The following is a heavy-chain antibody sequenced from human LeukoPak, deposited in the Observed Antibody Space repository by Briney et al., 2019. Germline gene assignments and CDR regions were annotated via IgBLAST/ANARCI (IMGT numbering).Heavy chain of an antibody. Sequence: GGSLRLSCADSGFTFSSNAMNWVRQAPGKGLDWVSIISGSGDDTYYADSVKGRFTISRDNSKNTLYLQMNSLRAEDTAVYYCAKGYGVVPAASGHWGQGTLVTVSS. CDR1: GFTFSSNA. J-gene: IGHJ4*02. D-gene: IGHD2-2*01. CDR3: AKGYGVVPAASGH. V-gene: IGHV3-23*01. CDR2: ISGSGDDT.